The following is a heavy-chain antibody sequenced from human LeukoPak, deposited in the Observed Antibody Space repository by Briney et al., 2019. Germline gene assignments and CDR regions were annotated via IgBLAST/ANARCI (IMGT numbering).Heavy chain of an antibody. V-gene: IGHV3-7*01. CDR1: GFTFSSYW. D-gene: IGHD3-22*01. J-gene: IGHJ6*03. CDR2: IKQDGSEK. CDR3: ARGMIPTKGDYYYYYMDV. Sequence: PGGSLRLSCAASGFTFSSYWMSWVRQAPGKGLEWVANIKQDGSEKYYVDSVKGRFTISRDNAKNSLYLQMNSLRAEDTAVYYCARGMIPTKGDYYYYYMDVWGKGTTVTVSS.